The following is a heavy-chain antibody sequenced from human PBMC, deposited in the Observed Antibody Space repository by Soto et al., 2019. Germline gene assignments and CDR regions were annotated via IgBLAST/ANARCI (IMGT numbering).Heavy chain of an antibody. CDR3: ARDTVITFGGVIVRNWFDP. J-gene: IGHJ5*02. CDR1: GGSISSGGYY. Sequence: QVQLQESGPGLVKPSQTLSLTCTVSGGSISSGGYYWSWIRQHPGKGLEWIGYIYYSGSTYYNPSLKSRVTISVDTSKNQFSLKLSSVTAADTAAYYCARDTVITFGGVIVRNWFDPWGQGTLVTVSS. V-gene: IGHV4-31*03. CDR2: IYYSGST. D-gene: IGHD3-16*02.